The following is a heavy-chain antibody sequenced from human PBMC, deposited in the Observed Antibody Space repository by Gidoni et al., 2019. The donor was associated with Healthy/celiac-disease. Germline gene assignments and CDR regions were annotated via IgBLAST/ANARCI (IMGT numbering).Heavy chain of an antibody. CDR2: ISWNSGSI. D-gene: IGHD2-15*01. Sequence: EVQLVESGGGCVQPGRSLRLSCAASGFTFDDYAMHWVRQAPGKGLECVSGISWNSGSIGYADSVKGRFTISRDNAKNSLYLQMNSLRAEDTALYYCAKGEIVVVVAAPFDYWGQGTLVTVSS. V-gene: IGHV3-9*01. CDR3: AKGEIVVVVAAPFDY. CDR1: GFTFDDYA. J-gene: IGHJ4*02.